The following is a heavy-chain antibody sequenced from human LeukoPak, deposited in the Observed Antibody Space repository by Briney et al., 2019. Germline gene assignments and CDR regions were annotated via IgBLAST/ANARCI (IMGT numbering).Heavy chain of an antibody. CDR3: ARSSGCYG. D-gene: IGHD6-19*01. J-gene: IGHJ4*02. CDR2: ISSSGSTI. Sequence: PGGSLRLSCAVSGFTFSSYERNWVRQAPGKGLEWISYISSSGSTIYYAHPVKGRFTISTDNAKNSLYLHMNTLRAEDTAVYYCARSSGCYGWGQGTLVTVSS. V-gene: IGHV3-48*03. CDR1: GFTFSSYE.